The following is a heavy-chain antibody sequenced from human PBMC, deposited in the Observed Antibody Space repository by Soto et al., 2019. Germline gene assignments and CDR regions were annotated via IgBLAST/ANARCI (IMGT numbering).Heavy chain of an antibody. D-gene: IGHD6-13*01. CDR2: INHSGNT. CDR1: GGSFSGYY. V-gene: IGHV4-34*01. CDR3: ARHHVRGRTIAGAAEF. J-gene: IGHJ4*02. Sequence: SETLSLTCAVYGGSFSGYYWSWIRQPPGKGLEWIGEINHSGNTNYNPSLRSRVTISVDTSKNQLFLNLSSVTAADTAMYYCARHHVRGRTIAGAAEFWGQGTRVTVSS.